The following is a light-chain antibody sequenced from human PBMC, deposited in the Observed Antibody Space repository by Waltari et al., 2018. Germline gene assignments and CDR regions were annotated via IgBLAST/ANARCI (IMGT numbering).Light chain of an antibody. CDR2: EGN. CDR3: YSYAGSGTWV. V-gene: IGLV2-23*01. Sequence: QSALTQPASVSGSPGQSITISCTGTSSDVGTYNFSSWYQQNPGKAPKLMIYEGNKRPSGVSHRSSGSKAGNTASLTISGLQAEDEADYYCYSYAGSGTWVFGGGTKLTVL. CDR1: SSDVGTYNF. J-gene: IGLJ3*02.